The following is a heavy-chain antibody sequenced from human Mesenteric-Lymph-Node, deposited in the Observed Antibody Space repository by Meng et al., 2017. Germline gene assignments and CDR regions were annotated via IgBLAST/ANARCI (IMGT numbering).Heavy chain of an antibody. CDR3: ARDTLYYDILTGYSPTNWFDP. V-gene: IGHV1-18*01. Sequence: QVPLVQSGAEVKKPGASVKVSFKASGYPFTSYGISWVRQAPGQGLEWMGWISAYNGNTNYAQKLQGRVTMTTDTSTSTAYMELRSLRSDDTAVYYCARDTLYYDILTGYSPTNWFDPWGQGTLVTVSS. D-gene: IGHD3-9*01. CDR1: GYPFTSYG. J-gene: IGHJ5*02. CDR2: ISAYNGNT.